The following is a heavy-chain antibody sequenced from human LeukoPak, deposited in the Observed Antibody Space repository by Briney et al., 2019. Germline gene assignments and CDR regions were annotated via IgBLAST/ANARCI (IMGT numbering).Heavy chain of an antibody. V-gene: IGHV5-10-1*01. J-gene: IGHJ3*02. D-gene: IGHD1/OR15-1a*01. CDR1: EYSFTSYW. CDR2: IDPSDSYT. CDR3: ARHSQQEPDVFDI. Sequence: GESLKISSKGSEYSFTSYWISWVRQMPGKGLEWMGKIDPSDSYTNYSPSFQGHVTISADKSISTAYLQWSSLKASDTAMYYCARHSQQEPDVFDIWGQGTMVTVSS.